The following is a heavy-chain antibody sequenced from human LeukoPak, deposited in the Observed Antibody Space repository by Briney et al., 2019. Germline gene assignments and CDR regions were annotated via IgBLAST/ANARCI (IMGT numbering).Heavy chain of an antibody. CDR1: GFTFSTYE. J-gene: IGHJ4*02. CDR2: ISSGGDTM. D-gene: IGHD3-22*01. Sequence: PGGSLRLSCAASGFTFSTYEMNWVRQPPGKGLEWVSYISSGGDTMDHADSVRGRFTISRDNAKNSLHLQMNSLRAEDTALYYCAREGSRSGFFDWGQGTLVTVSS. CDR3: AREGSRSGFFD. V-gene: IGHV3-48*03.